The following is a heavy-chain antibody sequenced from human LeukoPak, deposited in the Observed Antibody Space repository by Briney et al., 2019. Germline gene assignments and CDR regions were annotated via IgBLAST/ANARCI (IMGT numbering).Heavy chain of an antibody. J-gene: IGHJ5*02. CDR3: AKDRVRIWWFDP. CDR2: ISYDGSNK. Sequence: GGSLRLSCAASGFTFSSYGMHWVRQAPGKGLEWVAVISYDGSNKYYADSVKGRFTISRDNSKNTLYLQMNSLRAEDTAVYYCAKDRVRIWWFDPWGQGTLVTVSS. V-gene: IGHV3-30*18. D-gene: IGHD2-15*01. CDR1: GFTFSSYG.